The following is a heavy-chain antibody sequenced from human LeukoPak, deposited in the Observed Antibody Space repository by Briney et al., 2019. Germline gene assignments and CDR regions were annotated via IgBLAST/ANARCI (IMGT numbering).Heavy chain of an antibody. Sequence: SETLSLTCAVYGGSFSCYYWSWIRQPPGKGLEWIGEINHSGSTNYNPSLKSRVTISVDTSKNQFSLKLSSVTAADTAVYYCAVVGARGYFDYWGQGTLVTVSS. V-gene: IGHV4-34*01. CDR3: AVVGARGYFDY. CDR2: INHSGST. J-gene: IGHJ4*02. D-gene: IGHD1-26*01. CDR1: GGSFSCYY.